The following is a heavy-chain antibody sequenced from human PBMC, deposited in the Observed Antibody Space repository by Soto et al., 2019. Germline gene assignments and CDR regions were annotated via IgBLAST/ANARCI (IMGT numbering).Heavy chain of an antibody. CDR3: ARRSRTYYYDSGGYFHFDY. D-gene: IGHD3-22*01. CDR1: GYTFTSYD. J-gene: IGHJ4*02. V-gene: IGHV1-8*01. Sequence: GASVKVSCKASGYTFTSYDINWVRQATGQGLEWMGWMNPNSGNTGYAQKFQGRVTMTRNTSISTAYMELSSLRSEDTAVYYCARRSRTYYYDSGGYFHFDYWGQGTLVTVSS. CDR2: MNPNSGNT.